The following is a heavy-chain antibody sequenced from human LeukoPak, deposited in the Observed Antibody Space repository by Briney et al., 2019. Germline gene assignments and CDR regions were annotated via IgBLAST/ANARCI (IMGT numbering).Heavy chain of an antibody. CDR1: GGSISSSSYY. CDR3: ASSYCSGGSCYGTFDI. J-gene: IGHJ3*02. Sequence: SETLSLTCTVSGGSISSSSYYWGWIRQPPGRGLEWVGSISDSGSTYYYPSLKSRVTISVDTSKNQFSLNLSSVTAADTAVYYCASSYCSGGSCYGTFDIWGQGTMVTVSS. D-gene: IGHD2-15*01. V-gene: IGHV4-39*01. CDR2: ISDSGST.